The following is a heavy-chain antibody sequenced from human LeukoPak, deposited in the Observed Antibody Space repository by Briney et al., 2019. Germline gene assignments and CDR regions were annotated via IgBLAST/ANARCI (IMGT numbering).Heavy chain of an antibody. V-gene: IGHV3-48*01. CDR1: GFISSSWS. CDR2: LSSSGTI. CDR3: ARGGGYRVVDAFDL. J-gene: IGHJ3*01. D-gene: IGHD3-22*01. Sequence: GGSLRLSCSASGFISSSWSVNWVRQAPGKGLECVSHLSSSGTILYADSVKGRFTISRDNADNSLSLQMNSLRVEDTAVFYCARGGGYRVVDAFDLWGQGTMVIVSS.